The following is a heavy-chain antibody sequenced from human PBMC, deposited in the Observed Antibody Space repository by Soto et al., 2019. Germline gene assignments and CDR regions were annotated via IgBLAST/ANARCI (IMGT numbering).Heavy chain of an antibody. Sequence: EVQLVESGGGLVKPGGSLRLSCAASGFTFSRYGMNWLRQAPGKGLEWVASISSTTSYVYYADSVKGRFSTSRDNVKNILYLETYALRTDDTAVYYCARDPSEGRVVNLFESWGQGTLVTVSS. CDR3: ARDPSEGRVVNLFES. CDR2: ISSTTSYV. D-gene: IGHD3-22*01. CDR1: GFTFSRYG. J-gene: IGHJ5*01. V-gene: IGHV3-21*06.